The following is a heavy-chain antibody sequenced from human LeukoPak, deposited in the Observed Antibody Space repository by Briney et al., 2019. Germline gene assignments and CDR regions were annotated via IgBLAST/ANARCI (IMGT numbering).Heavy chain of an antibody. D-gene: IGHD1-26*01. CDR1: GFTFSSYS. CDR2: ISSSSYI. Sequence: GGSLRLSCAASGFTFSSYSMKWVRQAPGKGLEWVSSISSSSYIYYADSVKGRFTISRDNAKNSLYVQMNSLRAEDTAVYYCASVKPDDSASWFDYWGQGTLVTVSS. J-gene: IGHJ4*02. V-gene: IGHV3-21*01. CDR3: ASVKPDDSASWFDY.